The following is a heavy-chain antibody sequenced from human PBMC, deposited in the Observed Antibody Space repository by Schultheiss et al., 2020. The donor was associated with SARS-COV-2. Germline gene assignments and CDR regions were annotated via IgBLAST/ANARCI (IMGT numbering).Heavy chain of an antibody. V-gene: IGHV4-34*01. CDR3: ARDGSGIVATGFFLLDY. J-gene: IGHJ4*02. CDR2: INHSGST. Sequence: SETLSLTCAVYGGSFSGYYWSWIRQPPGKGLEWIGEINHSGSTNYNPSLKSRVTISVDTSKNQFSLKLSSVTAADTAVYYCARDGSGIVATGFFLLDYWGQGTLVTVSS. D-gene: IGHD5-12*01. CDR1: GGSFSGYY.